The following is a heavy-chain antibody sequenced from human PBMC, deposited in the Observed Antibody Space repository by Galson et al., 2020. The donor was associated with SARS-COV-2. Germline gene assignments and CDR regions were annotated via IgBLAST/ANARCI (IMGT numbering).Heavy chain of an antibody. J-gene: IGHJ4*02. V-gene: IGHV3-23*01. CDR3: AKDMGVPGGQWEFDY. D-gene: IGHD1-26*01. Sequence: GESLKISCAPSGFIINNYAMNWVRQAPGKGPEWVSGISGSGRTYYADSVKGRFTIYRDTSSNTVYLQMTSLRAEDMAVYYCAKDMGVPGGQWEFDYWGQGTLVTVSS. CDR2: ISGSGRT. CDR1: GFIINNYA.